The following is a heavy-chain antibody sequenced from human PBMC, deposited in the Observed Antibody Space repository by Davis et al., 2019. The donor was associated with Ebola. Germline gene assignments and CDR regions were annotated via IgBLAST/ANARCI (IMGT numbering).Heavy chain of an antibody. CDR1: GFTFSSYA. D-gene: IGHD3-3*01. CDR3: AKDKNYNFWSGYPHDTIDI. CDR2: ISGSGGST. V-gene: IGHV3-23*01. J-gene: IGHJ3*02. Sequence: GESLKISCAASGFTFSSYAMSWVRQAPGKGLEWVSAISGSGGSTYYADSVKGRFTISRDNSKNTLYLQMNSLRAEDTAIYYCAKDKNYNFWSGYPHDTIDIWGQGTMVTVSS.